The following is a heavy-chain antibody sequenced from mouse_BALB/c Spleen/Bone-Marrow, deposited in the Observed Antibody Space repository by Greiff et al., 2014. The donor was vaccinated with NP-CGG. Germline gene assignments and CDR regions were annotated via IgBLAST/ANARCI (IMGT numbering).Heavy chain of an antibody. CDR1: GFSLTTYG. D-gene: IGHD2-4*01. Sequence: VQLKESGPGLVQPSQSLSITCTVSGFSLTTYGVHWVRQSPGKGLEWLGVIWSGGNTDYNAAFISRLSISKDNSKSQVFFKMDSLQANDTAIYYCARNSRIYYDYEGYAMDYWGQGTSVTVSS. J-gene: IGHJ4*01. V-gene: IGHV2-2*02. CDR2: IWSGGNT. CDR3: ARNSRIYYDYEGYAMDY.